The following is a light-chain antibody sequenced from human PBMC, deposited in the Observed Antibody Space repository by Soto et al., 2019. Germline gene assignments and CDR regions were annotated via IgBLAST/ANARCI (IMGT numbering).Light chain of an antibody. CDR3: ESFDSRLNGYV. Sequence: QSVLTQPPSASGTPGQRVTISCSGSSSNIGSSYVHWYQQLPGTAPKLLIYSNGLRPSGVPGRFSGSKSGTSASLAISGLRSEDEADYYCESFDSRLNGYVFGTGTKVTVL. CDR2: SNG. V-gene: IGLV1-47*02. J-gene: IGLJ1*01. CDR1: SSNIGSSY.